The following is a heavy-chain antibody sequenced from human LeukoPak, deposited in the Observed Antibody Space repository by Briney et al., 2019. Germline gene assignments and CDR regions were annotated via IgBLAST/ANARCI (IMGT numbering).Heavy chain of an antibody. CDR1: GGSISSYY. V-gene: IGHV4-59*01. J-gene: IGHJ4*02. CDR2: IYYSGST. Sequence: SETLSLTCTVSGGSISSYYWSWIRQPPGKGLEWIGYIYYSGSTNYNPSLKSRVTISVDTSKNQFSLKLSSVTAADTAVYYCARTTTHTVAYYPRYYFDYWGQGTLVTVSS. D-gene: IGHD5-12*01. CDR3: ARTTTHTVAYYPRYYFDY.